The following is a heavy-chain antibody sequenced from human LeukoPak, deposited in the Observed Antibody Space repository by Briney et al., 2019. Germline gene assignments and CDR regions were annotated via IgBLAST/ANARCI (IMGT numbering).Heavy chain of an antibody. Sequence: GGSLRLSCAASGFTFSSYAMSWVRQAPGKGLEWVSAISGSGGGTYYADSVKGRFTISRDNSKNTLYLQMNSLRAEDTAVYYCAKEDSATYYYGSGSFHYWGQGTLVTVSS. CDR2: ISGSGGGT. D-gene: IGHD3-10*01. CDR1: GFTFSSYA. CDR3: AKEDSATYYYGSGSFHY. V-gene: IGHV3-23*01. J-gene: IGHJ4*02.